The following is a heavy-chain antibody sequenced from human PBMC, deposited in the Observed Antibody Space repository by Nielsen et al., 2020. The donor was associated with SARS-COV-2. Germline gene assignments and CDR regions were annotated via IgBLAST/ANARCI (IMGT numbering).Heavy chain of an antibody. V-gene: IGHV5-10-1*01. CDR3: ARHPPMIWSWYFDL. D-gene: IGHD3-22*01. CDR2: IDPSDSYT. J-gene: IGHJ2*01. Sequence: VRQAPGKGLEWMGRIDPSDSYTNYSPSFQGHVTISADKSISTAYLQWSSLKASDTAMYYCARHPPMIWSWYFDLWGRGTLVTVSS.